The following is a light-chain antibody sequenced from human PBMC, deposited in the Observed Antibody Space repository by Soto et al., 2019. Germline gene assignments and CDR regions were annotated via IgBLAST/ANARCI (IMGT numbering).Light chain of an antibody. Sequence: DIVMTQSPDSLAVSLGERATINCKSSQSVLYRSNNKNNLAWYQQKPGQPPKLLIYWASTRESGVPDRFIGSGSGTDFTLTISSLQAEDVAVYYCQQYYSSPLTFGGGTKVDIK. CDR1: QSVLYRSNNKNN. CDR2: WAS. V-gene: IGKV4-1*01. CDR3: QQYYSSPLT. J-gene: IGKJ4*01.